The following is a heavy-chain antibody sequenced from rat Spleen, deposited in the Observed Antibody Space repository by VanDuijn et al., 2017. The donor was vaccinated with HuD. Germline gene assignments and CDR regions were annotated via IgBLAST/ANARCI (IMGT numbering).Heavy chain of an antibody. D-gene: IGHD1-4*01. CDR3: TRRIPGRDYFDY. Sequence: EVQLVESGGGLVQPGRSLKLSCVASGFTFNNYWMTWIRQAPGKGLEWVASITNTGGSTYYPDSVKGRFTISRDNAKSTLYLQMNSLRSEDTATYYCTRRIPGRDYFDYWGQGVMVTVSS. J-gene: IGHJ2*01. V-gene: IGHV5-31*01. CDR1: GFTFNNYW. CDR2: ITNTGGST.